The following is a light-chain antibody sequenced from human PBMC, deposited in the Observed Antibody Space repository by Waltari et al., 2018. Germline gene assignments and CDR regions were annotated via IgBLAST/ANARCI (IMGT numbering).Light chain of an antibody. V-gene: IGKV3-15*01. J-gene: IGKJ5*01. CDR3: QQYNNWPSIT. CDR1: QSISSN. Sequence: EIVMTQSPATLSVSPGERATPSCRPSQSISSNLAWYQQNPGQAPRLLIYGASTRATGIPARFSGSGSGTEFTLTISSLQSEDFAVYYCQQYNNWPSITFGQGTRLEIK. CDR2: GAS.